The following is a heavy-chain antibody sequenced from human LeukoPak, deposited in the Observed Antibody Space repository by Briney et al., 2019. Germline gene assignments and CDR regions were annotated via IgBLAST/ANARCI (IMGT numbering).Heavy chain of an antibody. J-gene: IGHJ5*02. Sequence: SETLSLTCTVSGDSINAYYWGWIRQPPGKGLEWMCYIYFSGTTKYNPSLESRVAISVDTSKNQFSLKLSSVTAADTAVYYCARRRAEGGSNGHYNWFDPWGQGILVTVSS. D-gene: IGHD6-13*01. CDR2: IYFSGTT. CDR3: ARRRAEGGSNGHYNWFDP. CDR1: GDSINAYY. V-gene: IGHV4-59*08.